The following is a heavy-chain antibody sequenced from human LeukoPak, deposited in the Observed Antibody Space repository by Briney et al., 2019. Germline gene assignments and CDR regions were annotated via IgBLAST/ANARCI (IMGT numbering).Heavy chain of an antibody. CDR1: GGTFSSYA. D-gene: IGHD2-2*01. V-gene: IGHV1-69*13. CDR2: IIPIFGTA. CDR3: ARGLYDCSSTSCYSQAYYYGMDV. J-gene: IGHJ6*02. Sequence: SVKVSCKASGGTFSSYAISWVRQAPGQGLEWMGGIIPIFGTANYAQKFQGRVTITADESTSTAYMELSSLRSEDTAVYYCARGLYDCSSTSCYSQAYYYGMDVWGQGTTVTVSS.